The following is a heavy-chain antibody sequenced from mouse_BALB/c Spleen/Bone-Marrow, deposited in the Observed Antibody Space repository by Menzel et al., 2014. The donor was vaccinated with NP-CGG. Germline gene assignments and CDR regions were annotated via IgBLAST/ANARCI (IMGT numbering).Heavy chain of an antibody. V-gene: IGHV3-2*02. CDR2: ISYSGGT. J-gene: IGHJ2*01. CDR1: GYSITSDYA. CDR3: ARKFYYFDY. Sequence: EVKLMESGPGLVKPSQSLSLTCTVTGYSITSDYAWNWIRQFPGNKLEWMGSISYSGGTDYNPTLKSRFSITRDTSKNQFFLQLNSLTAEDTATYYCARKFYYFDYWGHGTTLTVSS.